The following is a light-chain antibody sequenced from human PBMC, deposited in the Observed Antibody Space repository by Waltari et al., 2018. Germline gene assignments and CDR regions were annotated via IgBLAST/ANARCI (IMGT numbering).Light chain of an antibody. J-gene: IGKJ5*01. V-gene: IGKV3-15*01. Sequence: VVLTQSPATLSVSPGESAISSCRASQSVSSNLAWYQQKPGQAPRLLTYDASTRASSIPARFRGSGSGTEFTLTSNSLQSEDSATYYCQQYNRWPPITFGQGTRLDIK. CDR2: DAS. CDR3: QQYNRWPPIT. CDR1: QSVSSN.